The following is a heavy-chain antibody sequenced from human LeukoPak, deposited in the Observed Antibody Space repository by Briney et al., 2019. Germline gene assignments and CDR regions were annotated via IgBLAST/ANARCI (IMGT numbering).Heavy chain of an antibody. Sequence: SETLSLTCTVSGGSISSSSYYRGWIRQPPGKGLEWIGSSYYSGSTYYNPSLKSRVTISVDTSKNQFSLKLSSVTAADTAVYYCARGDVVVSDAKLSLFDHWGQGTLVTVSS. J-gene: IGHJ5*02. V-gene: IGHV4-39*07. CDR2: SYYSGST. D-gene: IGHD2-2*01. CDR1: GGSISSSSYY. CDR3: ARGDVVVSDAKLSLFDH.